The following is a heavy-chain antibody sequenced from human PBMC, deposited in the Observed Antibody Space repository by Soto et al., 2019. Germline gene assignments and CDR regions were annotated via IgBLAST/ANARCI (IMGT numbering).Heavy chain of an antibody. Sequence: QLQLQESGPGLVKPSETLSLTCTVSGGSISSSSCYWGWIRQPPGKGLEWIGSIYYRVSTYYNTSLKSRDTISVDTSKNQFYLKLSSVTAADTAVYYCARQPGGKGDYWGQGTLVSVSS. V-gene: IGHV4-39*01. CDR2: IYYRVST. J-gene: IGHJ4*02. CDR1: GGSISSSSCY. CDR3: ARQPGGKGDY.